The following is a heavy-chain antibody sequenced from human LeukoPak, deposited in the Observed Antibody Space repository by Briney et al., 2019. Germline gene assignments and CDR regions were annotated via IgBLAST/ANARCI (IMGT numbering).Heavy chain of an antibody. J-gene: IGHJ4*02. Sequence: PGGSLRLSCAAAGFTFSSYGMRWVRQAPGKGLEWVAVIWYDGSNKYYADSAKGRFTISRDNSKNALYLQMNSLRAEDTAVYYCARDYYYDSSGPLDFDYWGQGTLVTVSS. CDR2: IWYDGSNK. V-gene: IGHV3-33*01. CDR1: GFTFSSYG. D-gene: IGHD3-22*01. CDR3: ARDYYYDSSGPLDFDY.